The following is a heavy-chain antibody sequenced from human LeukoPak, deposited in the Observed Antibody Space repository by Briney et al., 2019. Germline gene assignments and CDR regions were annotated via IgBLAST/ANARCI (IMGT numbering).Heavy chain of an antibody. CDR3: ARLLVNGVLGVDY. CDR1: GGSISISSYY. CDR2: IYYSGNT. J-gene: IGHJ4*02. V-gene: IGHV4-39*01. Sequence: KPSETLSLTCTVSGGSISISSYYWGWIRQPPGTGLEWIGSIYYSGNTYYNPSLKSRVTMSVDTSKNQFSLRLSSVTAADTAVYYCARLLVNGVLGVDYWGQGTLVTVSS. D-gene: IGHD3-16*01.